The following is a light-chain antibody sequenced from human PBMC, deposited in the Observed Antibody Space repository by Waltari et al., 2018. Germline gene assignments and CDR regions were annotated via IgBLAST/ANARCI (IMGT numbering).Light chain of an antibody. Sequence: DIQMTQSPSTLSASVGDRVTITCRASQSISSWLAWYQQKPGKAPKRLIYTASSLESSVPSRFSGSGSGTEFTLTISSLQPDDFGTYYCQHFNNYPITFGQGIRLEVK. CDR1: QSISSW. CDR3: QHFNNYPIT. CDR2: TAS. V-gene: IGKV1-5*03. J-gene: IGKJ5*01.